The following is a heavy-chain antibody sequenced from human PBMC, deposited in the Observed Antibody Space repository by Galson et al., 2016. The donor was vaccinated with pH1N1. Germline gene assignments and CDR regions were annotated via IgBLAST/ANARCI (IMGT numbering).Heavy chain of an antibody. CDR2: VYHSYHSGST. V-gene: IGHV4-59*01. D-gene: IGHD3-16*01. CDR1: GDSISGYY. CDR3: ARGDFVVGEGWDNGFDV. J-gene: IGHJ6*02. Sequence: SETLSLTCTVSGDSISGYYWNWIRQPPGKGLEWIGYVYHSYHSGSTHYNPYLKSRVTMSADTSKSQFSLNLSSVTAADTAVYYCARGDFVVGEGWDNGFDVWGQGTTVTVSS.